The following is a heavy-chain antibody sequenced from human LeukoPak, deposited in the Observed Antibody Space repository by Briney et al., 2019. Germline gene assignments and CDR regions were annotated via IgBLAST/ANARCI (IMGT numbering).Heavy chain of an antibody. Sequence: SQTLSLTCAVSGGSISSGGYSWSWIRQPPGKGLEWIGYVYHSGSTYYNPSLKSRVTISVDTSKNQFSLKLSSVTAADTAVYYCARGRGDYWGQGTLVTVSS. CDR1: GGSISSGGYS. V-gene: IGHV4-30-2*01. D-gene: IGHD5-12*01. CDR3: ARGRGDY. CDR2: VYHSGST. J-gene: IGHJ4*02.